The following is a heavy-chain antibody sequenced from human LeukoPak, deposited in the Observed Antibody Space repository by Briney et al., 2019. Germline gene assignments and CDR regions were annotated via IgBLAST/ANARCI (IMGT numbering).Heavy chain of an antibody. CDR1: GFIFSSYS. CDR2: ITGSGGNT. Sequence: GGSLRLSCAASGFIFSSYSMSWVRQAPGKGLEWVSVITGSGGNTYYADSVKGRFTISKDNSKNTLYLQMNSLRAEDTAVYYCAKGLYSSSSYFDYWGQGTLVTVSS. V-gene: IGHV3-23*01. J-gene: IGHJ4*02. CDR3: AKGLYSSSSYFDY. D-gene: IGHD6-6*01.